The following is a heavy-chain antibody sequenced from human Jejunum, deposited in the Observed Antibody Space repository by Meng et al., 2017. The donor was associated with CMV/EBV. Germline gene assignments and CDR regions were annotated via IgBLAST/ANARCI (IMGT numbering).Heavy chain of an antibody. CDR3: AREIINLDRMDV. CDR2: INPSSGNS. V-gene: IGHV1-8*01. Sequence: ASGYTFSSYDINWVRLASGQGLEWMGGINPSSGNSGYAEKFQGRVTMTRNTSISTVYMELSGLTSADTGVYYCAREIINLDRMDVWGQGTTVTVSS. J-gene: IGHJ6*02. D-gene: IGHD1-1*01. CDR1: GYTFSSYD.